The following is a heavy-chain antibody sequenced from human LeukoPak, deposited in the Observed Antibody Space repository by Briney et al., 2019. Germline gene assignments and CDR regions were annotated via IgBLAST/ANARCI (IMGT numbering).Heavy chain of an antibody. CDR3: ARDRGQAYCGGDCYSGAFDI. V-gene: IGHV1-2*02. CDR1: GYTFTGYY. CDR2: INPNSGGT. Sequence: ASVKVSCRASGYTFTGYYIHWVRQAPGQGLEWMGWINPNSGGTNCAQKFQGRVTMTRDTSISTAYMELSRLRSDDTAVYYCARDRGQAYCGGDCYSGAFDIWGQGTMVTVSS. J-gene: IGHJ3*02. D-gene: IGHD2-21*01.